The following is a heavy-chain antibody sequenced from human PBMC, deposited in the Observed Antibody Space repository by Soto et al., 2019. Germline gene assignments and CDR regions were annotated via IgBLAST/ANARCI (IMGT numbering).Heavy chain of an antibody. CDR1: GGSISSYY. D-gene: IGHD6-13*01. CDR2: IYYSGST. CDR3: AREAAASLFDY. V-gene: IGHV4-59*01. Sequence: PSETLSLTCAVSGGSISSYYWSWIRQPPGKGLEWIGYIYYSGSTNYNPSLKSRVTISVDTSKNQFSLKLSSVIAADTAVYYCAREAAASLFDYWGQGTLVTVSS. J-gene: IGHJ4*02.